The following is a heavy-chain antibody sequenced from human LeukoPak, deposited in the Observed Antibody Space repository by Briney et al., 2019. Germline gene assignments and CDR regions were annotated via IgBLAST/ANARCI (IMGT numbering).Heavy chain of an antibody. D-gene: IGHD1-26*01. CDR1: GFTFSSYA. CDR3: ARDRVGATDHFDY. CDR2: ISYDGSNK. J-gene: IGHJ4*02. Sequence: PGGSLRPSCAASGFTFSSYAMHWVRQAPGKGLEWVAVISYDGSNKYYADSVKGRFTISRDNSKNTLYLQMNSLRAEDTAVYYCARDRVGATDHFDYWGQGTLVTVSS. V-gene: IGHV3-30-3*01.